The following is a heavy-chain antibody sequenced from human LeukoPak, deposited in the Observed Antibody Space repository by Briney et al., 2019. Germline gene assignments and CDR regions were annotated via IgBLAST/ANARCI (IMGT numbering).Heavy chain of an antibody. CDR2: IYYSGST. V-gene: IGHV4-59*01. Sequence: NPSETLSLTCTVSGGSTSSYYWSWIRQPPGKGLEWIGYIYYSGSTNYNPSLKSRVTISLGTSKNQFSLKLSSVTAADTAVYYCARGVSRGYTYGRYYMDVWGKGTTVTVSS. D-gene: IGHD5-18*01. CDR3: ARGVSRGYTYGRYYMDV. CDR1: GGSTSSYY. J-gene: IGHJ6*03.